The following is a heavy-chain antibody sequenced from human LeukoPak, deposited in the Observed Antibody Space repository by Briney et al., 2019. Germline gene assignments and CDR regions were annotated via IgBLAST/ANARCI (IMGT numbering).Heavy chain of an antibody. J-gene: IGHJ4*02. V-gene: IGHV1-69*13. CDR2: IIPIFGTA. CDR3: ARLAEPSMVRGVIFDY. CDR1: GYTFTSYA. Sequence: SVKVSCKASGYTFTSYAMHWVRQAPGQGLEWMGGIIPIFGTANYAQKFQGRVTITADESTSTAYMELSSLRSEDTAVYYCARLAEPSMVRGVIFDYWGLGTLVTVSS. D-gene: IGHD3-10*01.